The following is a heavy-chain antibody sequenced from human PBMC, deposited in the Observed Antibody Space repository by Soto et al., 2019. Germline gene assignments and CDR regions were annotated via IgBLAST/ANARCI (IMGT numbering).Heavy chain of an antibody. V-gene: IGHV4-59*01. Sequence: PSETKSVTCTVSGETISCFDWSWIRRPPGKGLEWIGYIYYSGNTYYHPSLKSRVTISVATSKKQFSLKLGSATAADTAVYYCARELSDGAPGRFDTWGQGTLVTVSS. J-gene: IGHJ5*02. CDR3: ARELSDGAPGRFDT. CDR2: IYYSGNT. D-gene: IGHD2-21*01. CDR1: GETISCFD.